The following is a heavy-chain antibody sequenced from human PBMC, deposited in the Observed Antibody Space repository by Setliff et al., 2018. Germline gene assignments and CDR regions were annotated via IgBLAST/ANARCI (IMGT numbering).Heavy chain of an antibody. CDR2: VYYTGNT. Sequence: PSETLSLTCTGSGGPIMNYFWSWIRQPPGKGLEWVGYVYYTGNTNYNTSLKSRLTISVDPSKNQVSLELKSATTADTAVYYCARDRTAYNYGMDVWGQGTTVTVSS. CDR1: GGPIMNYF. CDR3: ARDRTAYNYGMDV. D-gene: IGHD5-18*01. V-gene: IGHV4-59*01. J-gene: IGHJ6*02.